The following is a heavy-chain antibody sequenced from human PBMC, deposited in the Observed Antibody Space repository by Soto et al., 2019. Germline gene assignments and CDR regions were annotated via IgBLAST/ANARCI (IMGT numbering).Heavy chain of an antibody. CDR2: LKADNGGS. V-gene: IGHV1-2*02. D-gene: IGHD3-10*01. CDR3: ARDRCPRGSGSPCPTFGMDV. J-gene: IGHJ6*02. Sequence: QGQLLQSGAEVKAPGASVKISCKASRYSFTAHYIHWVRQTPGQGLQHLVWLKADNGGSYSAPKFQGRVVKTGDTSTSTAYLELTGLQSDDTAVYFWARDRCPRGSGSPCPTFGMDVWGQGTTVTVSS. CDR1: RYSFTAHY.